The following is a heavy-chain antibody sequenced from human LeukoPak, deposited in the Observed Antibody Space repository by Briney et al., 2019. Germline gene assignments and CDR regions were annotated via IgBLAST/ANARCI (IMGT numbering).Heavy chain of an antibody. V-gene: IGHV3-23*01. CDR1: GFTFSSYT. CDR2: ITTSGGNT. D-gene: IGHD7-27*01. CDR3: AKDGGLWVSAHWGDS. Sequence: GGSLRLSCAASGFTFSSYTMSWVRQAPGKGLEWVSTITTSGGNTYYADSVKGRFTVSRDNSKDTLFLQMNSLRAEDTAVYYCAKDGGLWVSAHWGDSWGRGTLVTVSS. J-gene: IGHJ4*02.